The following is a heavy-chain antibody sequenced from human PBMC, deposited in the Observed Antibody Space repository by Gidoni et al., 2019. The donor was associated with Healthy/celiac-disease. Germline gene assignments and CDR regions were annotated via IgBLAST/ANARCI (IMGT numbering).Heavy chain of an antibody. J-gene: IGHJ4*02. CDR2: ISYDGSNK. CDR3: AKDHSPGIAAAVVGGH. V-gene: IGHV3-30*18. CDR1: GFTFSSYG. D-gene: IGHD6-13*01. Sequence: QVQLVESGGGVVQPGRSLRLSCAASGFTFSSYGMHWVRQAPGKGLEWVAVISYDGSNKYYADSVKGRFTISRDNSKNTLYLQMNSLRAEDTAVYYCAKDHSPGIAAAVVGGHWGQGTLVTVSS.